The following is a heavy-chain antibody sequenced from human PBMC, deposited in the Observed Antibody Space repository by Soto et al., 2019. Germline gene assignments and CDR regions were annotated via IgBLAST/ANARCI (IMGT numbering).Heavy chain of an antibody. CDR2: TYFRSQWYN. Sequence: SQTLSLTCAISWDSVSSNTAAWSWIRQSPSRGLEWLGRTYFRSQWYNDYALSVKSRITITADSSKNQFSLQLNSVTPEDTAVYYCARDTPPASGWYYFDSWGQGTLVTVSS. J-gene: IGHJ4*02. CDR1: WDSVSSNTAA. D-gene: IGHD6-19*01. V-gene: IGHV6-1*01. CDR3: ARDTPPASGWYYFDS.